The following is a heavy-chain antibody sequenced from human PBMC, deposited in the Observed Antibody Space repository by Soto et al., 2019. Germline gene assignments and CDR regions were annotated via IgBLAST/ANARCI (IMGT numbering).Heavy chain of an antibody. Sequence: SETLSLTCPFSGGSISSYYWIWIRQPPGKGLEWIGSIYYSGSTYYNPSLKSRVTISVDTSKNQFSLKLSSVTAADTAVYYCASYVDTAMVRNWFDPWGQGTLVTVSS. V-gene: IGHV4-39*01. CDR3: ASYVDTAMVRNWFDP. D-gene: IGHD5-18*01. CDR2: IYYSGST. J-gene: IGHJ5*02. CDR1: GGSISSYY.